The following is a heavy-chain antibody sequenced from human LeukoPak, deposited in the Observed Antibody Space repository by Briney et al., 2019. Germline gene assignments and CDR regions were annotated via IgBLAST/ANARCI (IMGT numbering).Heavy chain of an antibody. CDR1: GYTFTSYD. D-gene: IGHD4-17*01. Sequence: ASVKVSCKASGYTFTSYDINWVRQATGQGLEWMGWMNPNSGNTGYAQKFQGRVTMTRNTSISTAYMELSSLRSEDTAVYYCARRRKTTVTTDYWGQGTLVTVSS. V-gene: IGHV1-8*01. J-gene: IGHJ4*02. CDR3: ARRRKTTVTTDY. CDR2: MNPNSGNT.